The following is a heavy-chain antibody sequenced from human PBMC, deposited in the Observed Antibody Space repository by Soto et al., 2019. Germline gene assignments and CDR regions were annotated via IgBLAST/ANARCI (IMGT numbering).Heavy chain of an antibody. CDR3: ARADYDSSGHNWFDP. V-gene: IGHV1-18*01. D-gene: IGHD3-22*01. CDR2: ISAYNGNT. Sequence: EWMGWISAYNGNTNYAQKLQGRVTMTTDTSTSTAYMELRSLRSDDTAVYYCARADYDSSGHNWFDPWGQGTLVTLSS. J-gene: IGHJ5*02.